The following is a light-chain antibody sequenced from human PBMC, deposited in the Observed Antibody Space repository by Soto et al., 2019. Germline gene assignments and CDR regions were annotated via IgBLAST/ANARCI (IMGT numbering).Light chain of an antibody. CDR1: RSISNY. V-gene: IGKV1-39*01. CDR2: GAS. CDR3: QQSYTAPYT. Sequence: DIQMTQSPSSLSASVGDAVSLTCRASRSISNYLNWYQQKPGRAPKPLISGASSLQRGVPSRFSGSGSGTTFTLTITSXQPDDFAIYFCQQSYTAPYTFGPGTKVDIK. J-gene: IGKJ3*01.